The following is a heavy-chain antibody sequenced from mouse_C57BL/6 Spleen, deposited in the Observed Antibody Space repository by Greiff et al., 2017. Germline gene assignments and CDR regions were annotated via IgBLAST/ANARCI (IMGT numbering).Heavy chain of an antibody. V-gene: IGHV1-80*01. CDR1: GYAFSSYW. J-gene: IGHJ1*03. CDR3: ARLKTLLLGYFDV. Sequence: VQLQQSGAELVKPGASVKISCKASGYAFSSYWMNWVKQRPGKGLEWFGQIYPGDGDTNYNGKFKGKATLTADKSSSTAYMQLSSLTSEDSAVYFCARLKTLLLGYFDVWGTGTTVTVSS. CDR2: IYPGDGDT. D-gene: IGHD1-2*01.